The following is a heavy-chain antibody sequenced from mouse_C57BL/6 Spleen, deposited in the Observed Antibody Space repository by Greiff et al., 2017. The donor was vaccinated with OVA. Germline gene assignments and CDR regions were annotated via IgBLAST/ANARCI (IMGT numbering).Heavy chain of an antibody. CDR1: GYTFTSYW. J-gene: IGHJ4*01. V-gene: IGHV1-69*01. CDR2: IDPSDSYT. CDR3: AKKSQATEAMDY. Sequence: QVQLQQPGAELVMPGASVKLSCKASGYTFTSYWMHWVKQRPGQGLVWIGEIDPSDSYTNYNQKLKGKSTLTVDKSSSTAYMQLSSLTSEDSAVYYCAKKSQATEAMDYWGQGTSVTVSS. D-gene: IGHD3-2*02.